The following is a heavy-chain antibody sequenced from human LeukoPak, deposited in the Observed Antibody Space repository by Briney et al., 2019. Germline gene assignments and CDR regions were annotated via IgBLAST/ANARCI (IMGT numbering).Heavy chain of an antibody. J-gene: IGHJ6*03. CDR3: AKDPAPYYYYYMDV. CDR1: GFTLNSYA. V-gene: IGHV3-23*01. CDR2: ISGSGGST. Sequence: GSLRLPCAASGFTLNSYAMSRVRQAPGKGLEWVSAISGSGGSTYYADSAKGRFTISRDNSKNTLYLQMNSLRAEDTAVYYCAKDPAPYYYYYMDVWGKGTTVTVSS.